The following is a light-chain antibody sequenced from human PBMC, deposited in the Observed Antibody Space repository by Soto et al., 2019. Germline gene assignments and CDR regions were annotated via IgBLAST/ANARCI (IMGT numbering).Light chain of an antibody. V-gene: IGLV2-8*01. CDR2: EVN. CDR3: ISYAGRKLV. Sequence: QSVLTQPPSASASPGQSVTISCTGTSSDVGGYNYVSWYQQYPGKAPRLMIFEVNKRPSGVPDRFSGSKSGNTASLTVSGLQAEDEADYYCISYAGRKLVFGGGTKLTVL. J-gene: IGLJ2*01. CDR1: SSDVGGYNY.